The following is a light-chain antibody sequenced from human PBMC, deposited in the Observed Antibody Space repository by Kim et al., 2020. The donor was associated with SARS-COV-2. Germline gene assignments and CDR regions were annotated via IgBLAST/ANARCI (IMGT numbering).Light chain of an antibody. V-gene: IGLV2-14*03. CDR1: SSDVGAHNY. Sequence: QSALTQPASVSGSPGQSITISCTGTSSDVGAHNYVSWYQHHPGKAPKLMIYDVTRRPSGISNRFSGYKSGNTASLTISGLQAEDEADYYCSSYTGSVVFGGGTQLTVL. CDR3: SSYTGSVV. CDR2: DVT. J-gene: IGLJ2*01.